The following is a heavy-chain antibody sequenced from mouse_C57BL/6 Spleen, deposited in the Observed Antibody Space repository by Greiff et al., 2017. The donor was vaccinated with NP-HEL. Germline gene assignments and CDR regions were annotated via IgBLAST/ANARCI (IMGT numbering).Heavy chain of an antibody. V-gene: IGHV5-9-1*02. CDR1: GFTFSSYA. Sequence: DVMLVESGEGLVKPGGSLKLSCAASGFTFSSYAMSWVRQTPEKRLEWVAYISSGGDYIYYADTVKGRFTISRDNDRNTLYLQMSSLKSEDTAMYYCTRANWDDAMDYWGQGTSVTVSS. D-gene: IGHD4-1*02. CDR2: ISSGGDYI. J-gene: IGHJ4*01. CDR3: TRANWDDAMDY.